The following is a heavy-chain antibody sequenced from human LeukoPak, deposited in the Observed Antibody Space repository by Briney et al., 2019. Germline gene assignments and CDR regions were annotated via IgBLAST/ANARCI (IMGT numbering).Heavy chain of an antibody. Sequence: GGSLRLSCTASGFTFANFYMSWVRQAPGKGPECVANIDEHGEGKHYEDSVKGRFTISRDNTKNSLYLDMTYLRAEDTATYFCARATPGVIFNYFDYWGQGTLVPVSS. D-gene: IGHD3-3*02. CDR3: ARATPGVIFNYFDY. V-gene: IGHV3-7*01. CDR1: GFTFANFY. J-gene: IGHJ4*01. CDR2: IDEHGEGK.